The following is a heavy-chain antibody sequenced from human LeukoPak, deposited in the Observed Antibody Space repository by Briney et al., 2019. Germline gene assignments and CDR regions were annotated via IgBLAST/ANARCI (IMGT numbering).Heavy chain of an antibody. CDR3: ARVGSGSYYYFDY. CDR1: GGSISSYY. J-gene: IGHJ4*02. V-gene: IGHV4-59*01. D-gene: IGHD3-10*01. CDR2: IYYSGST. Sequence: SETLSLTCTVSGGSISSYYWSWIRQPPGKGLEWIGYIYYSGSTNYNPSLKSRVAISVDTSKNQFSLKLSSVTAADTAVYYCARVGSGSYYYFDYWGQGTLVTVSS.